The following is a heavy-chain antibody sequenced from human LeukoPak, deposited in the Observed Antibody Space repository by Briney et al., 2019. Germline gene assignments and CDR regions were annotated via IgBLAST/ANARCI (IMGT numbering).Heavy chain of an antibody. CDR3: ARRQGCCRTSCPPDY. Sequence: PGESLTISWRASGYSFTTFWIGWVRQMPGKGLEWMGIIYPGDSDTRYTPSFQGQVTMSADKSINTAYLHWSSLKASDTAMYYCARRQGCCRTSCPPDYWGQRTLVTVSP. CDR2: IYPGDSDT. V-gene: IGHV5-51*01. CDR1: GYSFTTFW. D-gene: IGHD2-2*01. J-gene: IGHJ4*02.